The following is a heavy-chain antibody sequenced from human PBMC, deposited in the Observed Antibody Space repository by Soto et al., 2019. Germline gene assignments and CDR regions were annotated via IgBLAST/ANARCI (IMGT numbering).Heavy chain of an antibody. J-gene: IGHJ5*02. CDR1: DGAINGYY. CDR2: IYSSGST. CDR3: ARGQRFSDWFDP. Sequence: SVLMSLTYTVSDGAINGYYWTWIRQPAGKGLEWIGRIYSSGSTKYNPSLQSRVTMSLDTFKNQFSLRLTSVTAADTAVYYCARGQRFSDWFDPWGQGTLVTVSS. V-gene: IGHV4-4*07. D-gene: IGHD3-3*01.